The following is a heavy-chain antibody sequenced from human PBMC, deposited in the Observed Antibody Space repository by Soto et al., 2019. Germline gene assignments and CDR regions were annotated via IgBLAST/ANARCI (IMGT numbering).Heavy chain of an antibody. D-gene: IGHD1-1*01. Sequence: EVQLVESGGGFVQAGGSLRLSCAASGFTFSSYWMHWVRQAPGKGLLWVSRLNSDASTINYADSVKGRFTISRDNARNILDLQMNSLRTDDTAVYYCARWGGTQLWSLRYNWGQGTMVTVSS. CDR1: GFTFSSYW. CDR2: LNSDASTI. J-gene: IGHJ3*02. V-gene: IGHV3-74*01. CDR3: ARWGGTQLWSLRYN.